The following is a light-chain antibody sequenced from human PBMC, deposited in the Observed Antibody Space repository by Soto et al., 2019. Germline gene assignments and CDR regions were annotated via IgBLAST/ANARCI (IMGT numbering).Light chain of an antibody. V-gene: IGLV2-14*01. CDR1: SIDVGDYNY. Sequence: QSALTQPASVSGSPGQSITISCTGTSIDVGDYNYVSWYQQHPGKAPKVMIYDVSNRPSGVSYRFSGSKSGNTASLTISGLQAEDEADYYCTSYTNSRTYVFGTGTKLTVL. CDR2: DVS. J-gene: IGLJ1*01. CDR3: TSYTNSRTYV.